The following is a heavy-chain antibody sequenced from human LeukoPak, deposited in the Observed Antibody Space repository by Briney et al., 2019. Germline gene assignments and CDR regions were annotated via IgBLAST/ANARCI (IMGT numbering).Heavy chain of an antibody. CDR3: ARRGPIAAAVYFDY. Sequence: PGGSLRLSCAASGFTFSSYEMNWVRQAPGKGLEWIGSIYYSGSTYYNPSLKSRVTISVDTSKNQFSLKLSSVTAADTAVYYCARRGPIAAAVYFDYWGQGTLVTVSS. CDR2: IYYSGST. J-gene: IGHJ4*02. V-gene: IGHV4-39*01. CDR1: GFTFSSYE. D-gene: IGHD6-13*01.